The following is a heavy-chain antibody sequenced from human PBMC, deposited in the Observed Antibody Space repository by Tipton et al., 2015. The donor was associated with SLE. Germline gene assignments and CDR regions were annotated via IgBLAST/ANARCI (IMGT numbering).Heavy chain of an antibody. V-gene: IGHV4-34*01. CDR3: ARAPGDIVVVPAASRAFDI. CDR1: GGSFSGYY. CDR2: INHSGST. J-gene: IGHJ3*02. Sequence: TLSLTCAVYGGSFSGYYWSWIRQPPGKGLEWIGEINHSGSTNYNPSLKSRVTISVDTSKNQFSLKLSSVTAADTAVYYCARAPGDIVVVPAASRAFDIWGQGTMVTVSS. D-gene: IGHD2-2*01.